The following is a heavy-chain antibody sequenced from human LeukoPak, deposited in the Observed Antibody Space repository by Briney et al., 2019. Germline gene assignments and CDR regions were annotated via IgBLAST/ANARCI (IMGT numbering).Heavy chain of an antibody. Sequence: GRSLRLSCAASGFTVSTNYMSWVRQAPGKGLERVSVLYSGGSANYADSVKGRFTISRDTSKNTLYLQMNSLRAEDTAVYYCARDRGPYYYDCWGQGTLVTVSS. CDR1: GFTVSTNY. CDR3: ARDRGPYYYDC. CDR2: LYSGGSA. D-gene: IGHD5-12*01. J-gene: IGHJ4*02. V-gene: IGHV3-66*01.